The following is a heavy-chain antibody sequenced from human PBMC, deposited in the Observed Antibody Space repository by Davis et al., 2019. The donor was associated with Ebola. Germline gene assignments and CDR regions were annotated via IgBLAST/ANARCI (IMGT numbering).Heavy chain of an antibody. CDR1: GFTFSSYA. J-gene: IGHJ3*02. D-gene: IGHD3-16*01. CDR3: ASWGGSDAFDI. Sequence: GESLKISCAASGFTFSSYAMSWVRQAPGKGLEWVSAISGSGGSTYYADSVKGRFTSSRDNAKNSLYLQMNSLRAEDTAVYYCASWGGSDAFDIWGQGTMVTVSS. V-gene: IGHV3-23*01. CDR2: ISGSGGST.